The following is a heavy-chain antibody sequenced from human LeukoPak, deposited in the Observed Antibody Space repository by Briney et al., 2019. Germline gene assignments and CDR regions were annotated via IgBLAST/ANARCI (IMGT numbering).Heavy chain of an antibody. CDR1: GFTFSSYA. CDR2: ISGSGGST. Sequence: GGSLRLSCAASGFTFSSYAMSWVRQAPGKGLEWVSAISGSGGSTYYADSVKGRFAISRDNPKNTLYLQMNSLRAEDTAVYYCAKDLCSSTSCYINWFDPWGQGTLVTVSS. CDR3: AKDLCSSTSCYINWFDP. J-gene: IGHJ5*02. D-gene: IGHD2-2*02. V-gene: IGHV3-23*01.